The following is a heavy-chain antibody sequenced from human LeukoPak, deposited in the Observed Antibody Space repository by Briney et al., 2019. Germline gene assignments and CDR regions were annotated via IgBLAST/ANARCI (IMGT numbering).Heavy chain of an antibody. Sequence: ASVKVSCKASGYTFTSYDINWVRQATGQGLEWMGWINPNSGGTNYAQKFQGRVTMTRDTSISTAYMELSRLRSDDTAVYYCARASSGWYHRFDYWGQGTLVTVSS. V-gene: IGHV1-2*02. J-gene: IGHJ4*02. CDR3: ARASSGWYHRFDY. CDR2: INPNSGGT. CDR1: GYTFTSYD. D-gene: IGHD6-19*01.